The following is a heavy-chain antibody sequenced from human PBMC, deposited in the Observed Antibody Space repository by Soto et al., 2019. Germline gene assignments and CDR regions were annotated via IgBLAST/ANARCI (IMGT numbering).Heavy chain of an antibody. Sequence: GGSLRLSCAASGFAFSSYGMHWVRQAPGKGLEWMAVISDDGSKTYYADSVKGRFAISRDNSKNTLFLQMSSLRPEDTAVYYCVPSYDSSGYYDFFDSWGQGTLVTVSS. J-gene: IGHJ4*02. CDR3: VPSYDSSGYYDFFDS. CDR2: ISDDGSKT. D-gene: IGHD3-22*01. V-gene: IGHV3-30*03. CDR1: GFAFSSYG.